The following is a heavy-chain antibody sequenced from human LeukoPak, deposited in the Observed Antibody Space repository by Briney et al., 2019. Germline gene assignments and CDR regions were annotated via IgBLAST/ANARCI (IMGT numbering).Heavy chain of an antibody. J-gene: IGHJ4*02. CDR3: ARDMYRMSSVLGAL. Sequence: GGSLRLSCAASGFTFSSYWMHWVRQAPGKGLVWVARITGDGSSTTYVESVRGRFTISRDNAKKTLYLQMNSLRAEDAAVYYCARDMYRMSSVLGALWGQGTLVTVSS. D-gene: IGHD1-26*01. CDR2: ITGDGSST. CDR1: GFTFSSYW. V-gene: IGHV3-74*01.